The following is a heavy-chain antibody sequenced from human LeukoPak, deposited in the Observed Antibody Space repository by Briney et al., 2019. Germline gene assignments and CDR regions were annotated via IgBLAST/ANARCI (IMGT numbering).Heavy chain of an antibody. CDR1: GYSISSGYY. CDR3: AREAGYCSSTSCYGGYYYYYYYMDV. D-gene: IGHD2-2*01. V-gene: IGHV4-38-2*02. J-gene: IGHJ6*03. CDR2: IYHSGST. Sequence: SETLSLTCTVSGYSISSGYYWGWIRQPPGKGLEWIGSIYHSGSTYYNPSLKSRVTISVDTSKNRFSLKLSSVTAADTAVYYCAREAGYCSSTSCYGGYYYYYYYMDVWGKGTTVTISS.